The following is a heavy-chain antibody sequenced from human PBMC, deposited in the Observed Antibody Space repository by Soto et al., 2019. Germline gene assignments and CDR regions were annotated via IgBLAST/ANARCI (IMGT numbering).Heavy chain of an antibody. Sequence: ASVKVSCKASGDTFSFYTINWVRQAPGLGLEWMGRVNPIVSMSNYAQKFQGRVTITADKSTNTAYMQLSSPRSEDTAIYYCAASYGSGYRAFDYWGQGALVTVSS. V-gene: IGHV1-69*02. CDR2: VNPIVSMS. D-gene: IGHD3-10*01. CDR1: GDTFSFYT. J-gene: IGHJ4*02. CDR3: AASYGSGYRAFDY.